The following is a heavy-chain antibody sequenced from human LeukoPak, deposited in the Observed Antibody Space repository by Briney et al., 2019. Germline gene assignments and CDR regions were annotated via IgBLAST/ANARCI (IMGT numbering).Heavy chain of an antibody. D-gene: IGHD2-2*01. V-gene: IGHV1-2*02. CDR3: AREYCSSTSCYSPDY. CDR1: GYTFTGYW. Sequence: ASVKVSCKASGYTFTGYWLHWVRQAPGQGLEWMGWINPNGGGTNYAQKFQGRVTMTRDTSISTAYMELSRLRSDDTAVYYCAREYCSSTSCYSPDYWGQGTLVTVSS. J-gene: IGHJ4*02. CDR2: INPNGGGT.